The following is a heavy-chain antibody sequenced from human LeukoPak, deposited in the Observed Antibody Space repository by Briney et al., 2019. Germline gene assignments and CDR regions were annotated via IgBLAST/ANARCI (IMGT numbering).Heavy chain of an antibody. Sequence: GSLRLSCAASGFIFSSYSMNWVRQAPGKGLEWLSYIGSSSTTIYYADSVKGRFTISRDNAKNSLYLQMNSLKAEDTAVYYCARNRFPITGTTNNYYYMDVWGKGTTVTVSS. CDR2: IGSSSTTI. CDR1: GFIFSSYS. D-gene: IGHD1-7*01. J-gene: IGHJ6*03. V-gene: IGHV3-48*04. CDR3: ARNRFPITGTTNNYYYMDV.